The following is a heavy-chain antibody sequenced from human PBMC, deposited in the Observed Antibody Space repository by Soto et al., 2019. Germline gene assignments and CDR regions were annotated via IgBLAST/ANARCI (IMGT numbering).Heavy chain of an antibody. CDR3: ARGYDYGDYEP. J-gene: IGHJ5*02. V-gene: IGHV3-74*01. CDR2: INSDGSST. D-gene: IGHD4-17*01. Sequence: EVQLVESGGGLVQPGGPLSLSWEAPGLPFSTNGLHWVGQVPGRGLVWVSRINSDGSSTSYANSVKGRFTISRDNAKNTLDLQLNSLRAEDTAVSYCARGYDYGDYEPWGQGTLVNVSS. CDR1: GLPFSTNG.